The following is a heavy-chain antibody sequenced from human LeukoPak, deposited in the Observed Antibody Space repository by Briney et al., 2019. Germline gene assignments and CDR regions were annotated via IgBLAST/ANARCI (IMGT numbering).Heavy chain of an antibody. CDR2: ISAYNGNT. V-gene: IGHV1-18*01. CDR1: GYTFTSYV. J-gene: IGHJ5*02. CDR3: ARAPDSGGYYDWFDP. Sequence: ASVKVSCKASGYTFTSYVISWVRQAPGQGLEWMGWISAYNGNTNYAQKLQGSVTMTTDTSTSTAYMELRSLRSDDTAVYYCARAPDSGGYYDWFDPWGQGTLVTVSS. D-gene: IGHD3-22*01.